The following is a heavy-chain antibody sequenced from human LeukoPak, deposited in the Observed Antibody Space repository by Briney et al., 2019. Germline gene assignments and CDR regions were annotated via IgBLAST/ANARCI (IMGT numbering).Heavy chain of an antibody. Sequence: ASVKVSCKASGYTFTNYGISWVRQAPGQGLEWMGWISAYNGNTNYAQKFQGRVTMTTDTSTSTAYMELRSLRSDDTAIYYCARDRDYGDYNTQDLFVYWGQGTLVTVSS. D-gene: IGHD4-17*01. CDR3: ARDRDYGDYNTQDLFVY. CDR2: ISAYNGNT. V-gene: IGHV1-18*01. J-gene: IGHJ4*02. CDR1: GYTFTNYG.